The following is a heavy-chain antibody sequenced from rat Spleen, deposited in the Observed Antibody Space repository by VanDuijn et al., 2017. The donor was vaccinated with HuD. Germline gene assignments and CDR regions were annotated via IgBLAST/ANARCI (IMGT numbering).Heavy chain of an antibody. Sequence: EVQLVESGGGLVQPGRSLKLSCAASGFTFNNYGMAWVRQAPTKGLEWVAIISYDGYITYYADSVKGRFTISRDDAKSTLSLQMNSLRSEDTATYYCTRGGNYDFDYWGQGVMVTVSS. D-gene: IGHD1-1*01. CDR3: TRGGNYDFDY. J-gene: IGHJ2*01. CDR2: ISYDGYIT. CDR1: GFTFNNYG. V-gene: IGHV5-29*01.